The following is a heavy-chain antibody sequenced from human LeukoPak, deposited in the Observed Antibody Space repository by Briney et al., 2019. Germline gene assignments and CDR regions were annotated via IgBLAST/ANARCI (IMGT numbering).Heavy chain of an antibody. V-gene: IGHV4-59*01. CDR3: ARWKYVDYKRTFDY. J-gene: IGHJ4*02. Sequence: SETLSLTCTVSGGSIRSYYWSWIRQPPGKGLEWIGYIYYSGNTNYNPSLKSRVTISVDTSKNQFSLKLTSATAADTAIYFCARWKYVDYKRTFDYWGQGTLVTVSS. CDR1: GGSIRSYY. CDR2: IYYSGNT. D-gene: IGHD4-17*01.